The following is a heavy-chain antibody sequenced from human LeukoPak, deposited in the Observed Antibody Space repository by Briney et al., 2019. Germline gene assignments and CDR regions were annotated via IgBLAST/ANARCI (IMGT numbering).Heavy chain of an antibody. CDR1: GFTFSSYA. CDR2: ISYDGSNK. V-gene: IGHV3-30-3*01. CDR3: AREGIPYSGSYSWGSYFDY. D-gene: IGHD1-26*01. J-gene: IGHJ4*02. Sequence: GGSLRLSCAASGFTFSSYAMHWVRQAPGKGLEWVAVISYDGSNKYYADSVKGRLTISRDNSKNTLYLQMNSLRAEDTAVYYCAREGIPYSGSYSWGSYFDYWGQGTLVTVSS.